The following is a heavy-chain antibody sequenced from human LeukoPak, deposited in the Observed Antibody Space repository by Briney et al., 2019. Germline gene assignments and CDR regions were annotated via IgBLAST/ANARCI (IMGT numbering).Heavy chain of an antibody. CDR3: AKGDYGDYGGNFDY. D-gene: IGHD4-17*01. J-gene: IGHJ4*02. CDR2: ISWNSGSI. Sequence: PGGSLRLSCAASGFTIDDYAMHWVRQAPGKGLEWVSGISWNSGSIGYADSVKGRFTISRDNAKNSLYLQMNSLRAEDTALYYCAKGDYGDYGGNFDYWGQGTLVTVSS. CDR1: GFTIDDYA. V-gene: IGHV3-9*01.